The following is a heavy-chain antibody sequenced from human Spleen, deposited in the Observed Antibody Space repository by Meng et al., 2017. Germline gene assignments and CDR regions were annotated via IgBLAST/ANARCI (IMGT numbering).Heavy chain of an antibody. CDR1: GGSFSDYY. Sequence: QGEIQQGGAGLLKPPETLSLTCVVSGGSFSDYYWSWIRQPPGKGLEWIGEINHSGSTNYNPSLESRATISVDTSQNNLSLKLSSVTAADSAVYYCARGPTTMAHDFDYWGQGTLVTVSS. CDR3: ARGPTTMAHDFDY. J-gene: IGHJ4*02. CDR2: INHSGST. V-gene: IGHV4-34*01. D-gene: IGHD4-11*01.